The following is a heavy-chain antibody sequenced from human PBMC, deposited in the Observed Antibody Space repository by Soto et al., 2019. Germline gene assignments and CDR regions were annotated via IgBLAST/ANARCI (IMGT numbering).Heavy chain of an antibody. CDR1: GFTFSSYA. CDR3: APYPTTVTTRYYYYMDV. V-gene: IGHV3-23*01. CDR2: ISGSGGST. D-gene: IGHD4-17*01. J-gene: IGHJ6*03. Sequence: GGSLRLSCAASGFTFSSYAMSWVRQAPGKGLEWVSAISGSGGSTYYADSVKGRFTISRDNSKKTRYLQMNSLRAEDTAVYYCAPYPTTVTTRYYYYMDVWGKGTTVTVSS.